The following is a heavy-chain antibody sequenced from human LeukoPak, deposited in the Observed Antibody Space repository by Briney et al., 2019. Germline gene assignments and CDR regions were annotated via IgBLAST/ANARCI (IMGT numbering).Heavy chain of an antibody. CDR3: ATEPGYCSGGRCYGGWFDP. CDR2: IYSGGST. D-gene: IGHD2-15*01. V-gene: IGHV4-59*12. CDR1: GGSLSSYY. Sequence: SETLSLTCTVSGGSLSSYYWSWTRQPPGKGLEWIGYIYSGGSTNYNPSLRSRVTLSVDTSKNQFSLKLSSVTAADTAVYYCATEPGYCSGGRCYGGWFDPWGQGTLVTVSS. J-gene: IGHJ5*02.